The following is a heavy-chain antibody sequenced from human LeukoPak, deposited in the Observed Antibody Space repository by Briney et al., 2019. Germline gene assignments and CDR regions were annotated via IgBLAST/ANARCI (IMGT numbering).Heavy chain of an antibody. J-gene: IGHJ4*02. CDR2: ISSNGGST. D-gene: IGHD2-2*01. Sequence: GGSLRLSCAASVFTFSSYAMHWVRQAPGKGLEYVSGISSNGGSTYYADSVKGRFTISRDNSRNTLYLQMGSLRADDMAVYYCARAGYCSSANCYAGTYFDYWGQGTLVTVSS. CDR3: ARAGYCSSANCYAGTYFDY. V-gene: IGHV3-64*02. CDR1: VFTFSSYA.